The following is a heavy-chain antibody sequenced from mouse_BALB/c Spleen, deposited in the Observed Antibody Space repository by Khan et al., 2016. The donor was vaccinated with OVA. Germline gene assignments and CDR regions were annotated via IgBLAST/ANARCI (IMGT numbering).Heavy chain of an antibody. Sequence: QVQLQQPGAELVKAGASVKMSCKASGYTFTSYWMHWVKQRLGQGLEWFAETNPTNGRTYYNEKFKSKATLTVDKSSSTAYMLLSSPTFEDSAVCYCARIKKIVATDFDYWGQGTTLTVSS. CDR3: ARIKKIVATDFDY. D-gene: IGHD1-1*01. J-gene: IGHJ2*01. CDR1: GYTFTSYW. V-gene: IGHV1S81*02. CDR2: TNPTNGRT.